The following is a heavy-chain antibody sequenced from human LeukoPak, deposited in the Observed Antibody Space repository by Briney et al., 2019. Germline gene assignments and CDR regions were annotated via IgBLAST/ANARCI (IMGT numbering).Heavy chain of an antibody. V-gene: IGHV3-23*01. CDR2: ISGSGGST. D-gene: IGHD5-18*01. CDR1: GFTLSSYA. J-gene: IGHJ6*03. CDR3: AATREQLWTRYYYYMDV. Sequence: GGSLRLSCAASGFTLSSYAMSWVRQAPGKGLGWVSTISGSGGSTYYADSVKGRFTISRDNSKNTLSLQRNSLRAEDTAVYYCAATREQLWTRYYYYMDVWGKGTTVTVSS.